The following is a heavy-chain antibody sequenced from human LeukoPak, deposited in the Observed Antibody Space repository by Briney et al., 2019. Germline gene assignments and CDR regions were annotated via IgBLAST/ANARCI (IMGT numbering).Heavy chain of an antibody. D-gene: IGHD4-23*01. Sequence: SETLSLTCTVSGGSISSYYWSWIRQPPGKGLEWIGYIYYSGSNNYNPSLKSRVTISVDTSKNQFSLKLSSVTAADTAVYYCARDLSYGGNAFDIWGQGTMVTVSS. CDR3: ARDLSYGGNAFDI. J-gene: IGHJ3*02. CDR2: IYYSGSN. V-gene: IGHV4-59*01. CDR1: GGSISSYY.